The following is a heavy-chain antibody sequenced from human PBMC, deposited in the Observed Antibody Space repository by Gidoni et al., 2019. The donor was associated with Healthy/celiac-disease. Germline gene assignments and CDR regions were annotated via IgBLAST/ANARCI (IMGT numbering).Heavy chain of an antibody. V-gene: IGHV3-21*01. Sequence: EVQLVESGGGLVKPGGYLRLSCAASGFTFSSYSLNWVRQAPGKGLEWVSSISSSSSYIYYADSVKGRFTISRDNAKNSLYLQMNSLRAEDTAVYYCARNRLRWPSASFDYWGQGTLVTVSS. J-gene: IGHJ4*02. D-gene: IGHD4-17*01. CDR3: ARNRLRWPSASFDY. CDR2: ISSSSSYI. CDR1: GFTFSSYS.